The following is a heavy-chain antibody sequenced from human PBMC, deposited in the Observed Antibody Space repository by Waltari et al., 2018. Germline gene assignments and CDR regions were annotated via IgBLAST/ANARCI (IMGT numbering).Heavy chain of an antibody. J-gene: IGHJ4*02. Sequence: EVQLVESGGGLVQPGGSLRLSCGISGFTVSHNYMSWVRQAAGKGLEWVSVIYSAGGTYYADSVKDRFIISRDNSENTLYLQMNSLRVEDTAMYYCAKAPGFGDYHYDYWGQGTLVTVSS. CDR3: AKAPGFGDYHYDY. CDR1: GFTVSHNY. V-gene: IGHV3-66*01. CDR2: IYSAGGT. D-gene: IGHD4-17*01.